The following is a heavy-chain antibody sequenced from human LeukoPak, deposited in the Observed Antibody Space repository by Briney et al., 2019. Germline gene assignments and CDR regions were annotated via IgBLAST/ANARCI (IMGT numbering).Heavy chain of an antibody. CDR3: ARAWSSRGYSGYDYYFDY. CDR2: ISSSGSTI. Sequence: PGGSLRLSCAASGFTFSSDEMNWVRQAPGKGLEWVSYISSSGSTIYYADSVKGRFTISRDNAKNSLYLQMNSLRAEDTAVYYCARAWSSRGYSGYDYYFDYWGQGTLVTVSS. D-gene: IGHD5-12*01. V-gene: IGHV3-48*03. J-gene: IGHJ4*02. CDR1: GFTFSSDE.